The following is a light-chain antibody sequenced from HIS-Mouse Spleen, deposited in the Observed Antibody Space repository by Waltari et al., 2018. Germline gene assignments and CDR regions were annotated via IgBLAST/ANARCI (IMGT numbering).Light chain of an antibody. J-gene: IGLJ3*02. V-gene: IGLV1-47*01. CDR1: SSNLGRNY. CDR3: AAWDDSLSGRV. Sequence: QSVLTQPPSASGTPGQRVTIPCSGSSSNLGRNYVYWYQQLPGTAPKLLIYRNNQRPSGVPARFSGSKSGTSASLAISGLRSEDEADYYCAAWDDSLSGRVFGGGTKLTVL. CDR2: RNN.